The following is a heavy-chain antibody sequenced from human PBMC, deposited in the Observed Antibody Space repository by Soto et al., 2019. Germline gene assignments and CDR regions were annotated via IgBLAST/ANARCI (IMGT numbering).Heavy chain of an antibody. CDR1: GFRFRSYW. J-gene: IGHJ5*02. D-gene: IGHD5-12*01. CDR3: VRDGQGGFLDL. Sequence: EVQLGESGGGLVQPGGPLRLSCAASGFRFRSYWMSWVRQAPGKGLEWVANINEDGNEKYYVDSVRGRFTISRDNAKNSLFLQMNSLRAEDTSVYFCVRDGQGGFLDLWGQGTLVTVSS. CDR2: INEDGNEK. V-gene: IGHV3-7*01.